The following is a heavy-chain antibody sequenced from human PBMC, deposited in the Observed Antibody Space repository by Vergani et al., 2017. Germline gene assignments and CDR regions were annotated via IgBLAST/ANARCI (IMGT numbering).Heavy chain of an antibody. J-gene: IGHJ6*02. CDR1: GGTFSSYT. CDR3: ARDQQLHYYYDGMDV. CDR2: INPNSGGT. Sequence: QVQLVQSGAEVMKPSSSVKVSCNASGGTFSSYTISWVRQAPGQGLEWMGGINPNSGGTNYAQKFQVRVTMTRDKAISTAYMELSRLRSDDTAVFYCARDQQLHYYYDGMDVWGQGTTVTVSS. V-gene: IGHV1-2*02. D-gene: IGHD6-13*01.